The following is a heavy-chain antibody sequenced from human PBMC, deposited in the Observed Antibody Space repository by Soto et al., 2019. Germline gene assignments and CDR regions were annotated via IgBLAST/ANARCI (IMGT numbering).Heavy chain of an antibody. V-gene: IGHV1-18*01. CDR3: ARVVPGAEAWFGP. CDR1: GYTFSNYG. D-gene: IGHD2-2*01. Sequence: DPGKVSCKTSGYTFSNYGITCVRQAPGQPLEWLGWISLYSDGTNYAQKFQGRVSMTTDTSTTTAYMELRSLRSDDTAVYYCARVVPGAEAWFGPWGQGALVTVSS. J-gene: IGHJ5*02. CDR2: ISLYSDGT.